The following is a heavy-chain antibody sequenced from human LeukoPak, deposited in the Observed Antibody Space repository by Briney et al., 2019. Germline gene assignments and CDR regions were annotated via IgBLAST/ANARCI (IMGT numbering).Heavy chain of an antibody. Sequence: GGSLRLSCAASGFTFDDYGMSWVRQVPGKGLEWVSGINWNGGSTGYADSVKGRFTISRDNAKNSLYLQMSSLRAEDTALYYCARVSSSWYFWYFDLWGRGTLVTVSS. CDR3: ARVSSSWYFWYFDL. CDR2: INWNGGST. CDR1: GFTFDDYG. D-gene: IGHD6-13*01. J-gene: IGHJ2*01. V-gene: IGHV3-20*04.